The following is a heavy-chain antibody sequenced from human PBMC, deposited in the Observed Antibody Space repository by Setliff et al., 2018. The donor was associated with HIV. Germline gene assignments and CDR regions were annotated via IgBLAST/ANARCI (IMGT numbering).Heavy chain of an antibody. CDR3: ARTIKEHLAVLWFDP. CDR1: GGSFSDYY. Sequence: PSETLSLTCAVYGGSFSDYYWSWIRQPPGKGLEWIGEINHSGKTNYNPSLKSRITLSVDTSKNQFSLRLSSVTAADTAVYYCARTIKEHLAVLWFDPWGQGTLVTSPQ. J-gene: IGHJ5*02. CDR2: INHSGKT. D-gene: IGHD3-3*02. V-gene: IGHV4-34*01.